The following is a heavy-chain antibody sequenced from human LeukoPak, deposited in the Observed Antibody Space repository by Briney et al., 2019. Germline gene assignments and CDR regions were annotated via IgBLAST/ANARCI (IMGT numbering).Heavy chain of an antibody. J-gene: IGHJ4*02. CDR2: IKQDGSEK. Sequence: GGTLRLSCAASGFTFSSYAMSWVRQAPGKGLEWVANIKQDGSEKYYVDSVKGRFTISRDNAKNSLYLQMNSLRAEDTAVYYCARGGAYYYDSSGYTIDYWGQGTLVTVSS. D-gene: IGHD3-22*01. V-gene: IGHV3-7*01. CDR1: GFTFSSYA. CDR3: ARGGAYYYDSSGYTIDY.